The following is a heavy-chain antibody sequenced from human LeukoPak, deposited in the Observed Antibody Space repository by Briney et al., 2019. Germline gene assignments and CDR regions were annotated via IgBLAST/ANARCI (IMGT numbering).Heavy chain of an antibody. D-gene: IGHD3-3*01. Sequence: SETLSLTCTVSGGSISGYYWSWIRQPPGKGLQWIGRIYSSGSTNYSPSLKSRVTMSVDTSKNQFSLRLTSVTAADTAVYYCARDLGFWSGPDYWGQGTLVTVSS. CDR2: IYSSGST. V-gene: IGHV4-4*07. J-gene: IGHJ4*02. CDR3: ARDLGFWSGPDY. CDR1: GGSISGYY.